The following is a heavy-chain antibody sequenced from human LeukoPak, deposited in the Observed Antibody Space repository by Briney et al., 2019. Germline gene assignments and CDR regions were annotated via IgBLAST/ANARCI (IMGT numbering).Heavy chain of an antibody. Sequence: PSETLSLTCTVSGGSISSYYWSWIRQPAGKGLEWIGRIYTSGSTNYNPSLKSRVTMSVDTSKNQFSLKLSSVTAADTAVYYCARSRMITFGGVNVPEYYFDYWGQGTLVTVSS. J-gene: IGHJ4*02. CDR2: IYTSGST. CDR3: ARSRMITFGGVNVPEYYFDY. V-gene: IGHV4-4*07. CDR1: GGSISSYY. D-gene: IGHD3-16*02.